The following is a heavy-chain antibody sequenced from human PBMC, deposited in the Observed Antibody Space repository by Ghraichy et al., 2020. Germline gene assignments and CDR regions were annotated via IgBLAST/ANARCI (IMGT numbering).Heavy chain of an antibody. J-gene: IGHJ4*02. CDR1: GFAFVSYG. Sequence: GSLRLSCAASGFAFVSYGIHWVRQAPGKGLEWVAISSYDGSHQYYADSVKGRFSISRDNSKNTLYLQMNSLRAEDTAVYYCARDQRHSTVTTSPLYWGQGTLVTVSS. D-gene: IGHD4-17*01. CDR3: ARDQRHSTVTTSPLY. V-gene: IGHV3-33*05. CDR2: SSYDGSHQ.